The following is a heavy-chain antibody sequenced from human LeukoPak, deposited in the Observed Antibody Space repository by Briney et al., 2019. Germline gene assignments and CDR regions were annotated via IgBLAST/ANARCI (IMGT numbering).Heavy chain of an antibody. CDR3: ARDPAFRGVYNWFDP. D-gene: IGHD3-10*01. CDR1: GFSFSSYS. CDR2: ISSSSSTI. V-gene: IGHV3-48*01. Sequence: GGSLRLSCAASGFSFSSYSMNWVRQAPGKGLEWVSYISSSSSTIYYADSVKGRFTISRDNAKNSLYLQMNSLRAEDTAVYYCARDPAFRGVYNWFDPWGQGTLVTVSS. J-gene: IGHJ5*02.